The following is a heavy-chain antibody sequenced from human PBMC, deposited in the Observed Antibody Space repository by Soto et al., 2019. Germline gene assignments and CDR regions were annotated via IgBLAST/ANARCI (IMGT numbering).Heavy chain of an antibody. Sequence: ASETLSHTCADYGGSFSGDYWSWIRRPPGKGLEWIGEINHSGSTNYNPSLKSRVTISVDTSKNQFSLKLSSVTAADTAVYYCARGFWSGYYLVPTGSAPSDYWGQGTLVTVSS. V-gene: IGHV4-34*01. D-gene: IGHD3-3*01. J-gene: IGHJ4*02. CDR3: ARGFWSGYYLVPTGSAPSDY. CDR2: INHSGST. CDR1: GGSFSGDY.